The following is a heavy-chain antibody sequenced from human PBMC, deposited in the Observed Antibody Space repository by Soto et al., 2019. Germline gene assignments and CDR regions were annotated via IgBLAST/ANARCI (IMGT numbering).Heavy chain of an antibody. Sequence: GGSLRLSCAASGFTFNSYAMSWVRQAPGKGLEWVSAISGSGGSTYYADSVKGRFTISRDNSNNTLYLQMNSLRGEDTAVYYCAKDASSPLLPSMFDYWGQGTLVTVSS. CDR1: GFTFNSYA. V-gene: IGHV3-23*01. CDR2: ISGSGGST. CDR3: AKDASSPLLPSMFDY. D-gene: IGHD2-15*01. J-gene: IGHJ4*02.